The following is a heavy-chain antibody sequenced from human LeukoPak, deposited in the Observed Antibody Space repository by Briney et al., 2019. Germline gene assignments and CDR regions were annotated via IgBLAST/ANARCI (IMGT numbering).Heavy chain of an antibody. Sequence: GGSLRLSCAASGFTFNTYSMNWVRQAPGKGLEWVSSITRSSAYIYYADSVRGRFTISRDNAKNSLYLQMNSLGADDTAVYYCARDWFDGDYDRFDYWGQGTLVTVSS. CDR1: GFTFNTYS. CDR3: ARDWFDGDYDRFDY. CDR2: ITRSSAYI. D-gene: IGHD4-17*01. J-gene: IGHJ4*02. V-gene: IGHV3-21*04.